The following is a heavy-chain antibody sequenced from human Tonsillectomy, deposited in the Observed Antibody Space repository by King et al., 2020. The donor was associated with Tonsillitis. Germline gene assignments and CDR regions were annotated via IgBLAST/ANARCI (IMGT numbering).Heavy chain of an antibody. CDR1: GGSISSYY. D-gene: IGHD5-24*01. V-gene: IGHV4-59*01. CDR2: IYYSGST. J-gene: IGHJ3*02. CDR3: ARDGWPPKGGYNYRSFDI. Sequence: LQLQESGPGLVKPSETLSLTCTVSGGSISSYYWSWIRQPPGKGLEWIGYIYYSGSTNYNPSLKSRVTISVDTSKNQFSLKLSSVTAADTAVYYCARDGWPPKGGYNYRSFDIWGQGTMVTVSS.